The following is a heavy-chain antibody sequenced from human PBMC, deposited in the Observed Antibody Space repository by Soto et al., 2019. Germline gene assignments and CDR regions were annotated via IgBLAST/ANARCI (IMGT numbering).Heavy chain of an antibody. CDR3: ARDLGAFNYGSAYFDY. D-gene: IGHD3-10*01. V-gene: IGHV3-33*01. J-gene: IGHJ4*02. CDR1: GFTSSTYG. CDR2: IWYDGSNQ. Sequence: PGGSLRLSCAPSGFTSSTYGMHWVRQAPGKGLEWVAVIWYDGSNQYYADSVKGRFTISRDNSKNVLYLQMNSLRAEDTAVYYCARDLGAFNYGSAYFDYWGQGTPVTVSS.